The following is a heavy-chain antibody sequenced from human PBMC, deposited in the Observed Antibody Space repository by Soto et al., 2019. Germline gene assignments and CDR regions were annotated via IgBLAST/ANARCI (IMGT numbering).Heavy chain of an antibody. V-gene: IGHV4-30-4*01. CDR2: IDYSGST. J-gene: IGHJ6*02. CDR3: ARDRRGYSGYDTYYYYYGMEV. Sequence: PSLTCTVSSGSISSGDYYWSWIRQPPGKGLEWIGYIDYSGSTYYNPSLKSRVTISVDTSKNQFSLKLSSVTAADTAVYYCARDRRGYSGYDTYYYYYGMEVWGQGXTVDVCS. CDR1: SGSISSGDYY. D-gene: IGHD5-12*01.